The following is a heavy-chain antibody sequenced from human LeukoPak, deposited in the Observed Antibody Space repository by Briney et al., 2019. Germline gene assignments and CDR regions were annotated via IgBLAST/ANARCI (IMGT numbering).Heavy chain of an antibody. Sequence: ASVKVSCKASGGTFSSYAISWVRQAPGQGLEWMGRIIPILGIANYAQKFQGRVTITADKSTSTAYMELSSLRSEDTAVYYCARAKDIVVVPAPWYYFDYWGQGTLVTVSS. CDR2: IIPILGIA. CDR1: GGTFSSYA. V-gene: IGHV1-69*04. J-gene: IGHJ4*02. D-gene: IGHD2-2*01. CDR3: ARAKDIVVVPAPWYYFDY.